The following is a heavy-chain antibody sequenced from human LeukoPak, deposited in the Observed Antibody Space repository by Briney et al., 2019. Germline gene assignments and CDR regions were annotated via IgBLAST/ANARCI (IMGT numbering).Heavy chain of an antibody. CDR1: GFTFNTYG. CDR2: TSGSGGAT. J-gene: IGHJ4*02. D-gene: IGHD3-10*01. Sequence: GGSLRLSCAASGFTFNTYGMSWVRQAPGKGLEWVSGTSGSGGATYYADSGKGRFTISRDDPHNTLYLQMNSLRAEDTAVYFCARGGVDYYGSGTYYLMYYFDYWGQGALVTVSS. CDR3: ARGGVDYYGSGTYYLMYYFDY. V-gene: IGHV3-23*01.